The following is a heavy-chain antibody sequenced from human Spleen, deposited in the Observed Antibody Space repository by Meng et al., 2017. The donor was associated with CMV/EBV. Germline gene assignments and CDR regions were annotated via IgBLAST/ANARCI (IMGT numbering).Heavy chain of an antibody. Sequence: RLQETGPRRVKPSQTLSLTCTVSGGSISSGDSYWSWIRQPPGKGLEWIGYIYYSGSTYYNPSLKSRVTISVDTSKNQFSLNLSSVTAADTAVYYCARTYYYDSSGYKYAFDIWGQGTMVTVSS. J-gene: IGHJ3*02. CDR3: ARTYYYDSSGYKYAFDI. V-gene: IGHV4-30-4*08. D-gene: IGHD3-22*01. CDR2: IYYSGST. CDR1: GGSISSGDSY.